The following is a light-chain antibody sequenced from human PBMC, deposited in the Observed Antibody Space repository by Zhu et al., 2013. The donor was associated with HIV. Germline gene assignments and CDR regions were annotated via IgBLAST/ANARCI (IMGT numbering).Light chain of an antibody. V-gene: IGKV1-16*02. Sequence: QMTQSPSTLSASVGDRVTITCRASEDIGIYLAWFQVKPGQAPKSLIYAASSLLSDVSPKFSASGSGTHFTLTISSLQPDDLATYYCQQYGGFPRTFGPGTK. CDR2: AAS. CDR1: EDIGIY. CDR3: QQYGGFPRT. J-gene: IGKJ3*01.